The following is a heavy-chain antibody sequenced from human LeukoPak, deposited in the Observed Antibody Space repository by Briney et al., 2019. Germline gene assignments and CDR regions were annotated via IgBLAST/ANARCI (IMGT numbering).Heavy chain of an antibody. CDR2: ISTNGGST. J-gene: IGHJ4*02. V-gene: IGHV3-64*01. CDR1: GFTFSSYA. CDR3: ARGDSMIVVVKGFDY. D-gene: IGHD3-22*01. Sequence: GGSLRLSCAASGFTFSSYAMHWVRQAPGKGLEYVSAISTNGGSTYYANSVKGRSTISRDNSKNTLYLQMGSLRAEDMAVYYCARGDSMIVVVKGFDYWGQGTLVTVSS.